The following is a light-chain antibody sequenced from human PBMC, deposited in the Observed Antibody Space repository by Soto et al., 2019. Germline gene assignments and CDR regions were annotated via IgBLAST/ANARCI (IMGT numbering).Light chain of an antibody. CDR3: QQYDSSPRT. CDR1: QSVSSSY. V-gene: IGKV3-20*01. J-gene: IGKJ1*01. Sequence: EIVLTQSPGTLSLSPGERATLSCRASQSVSSSYLAWYQQKPGQAPMLLIYGASSRATGIPDRFSGSGSGTYFTLTISRLAPEDFAVYYCQQYDSSPRTFGQGTKVDIK. CDR2: GAS.